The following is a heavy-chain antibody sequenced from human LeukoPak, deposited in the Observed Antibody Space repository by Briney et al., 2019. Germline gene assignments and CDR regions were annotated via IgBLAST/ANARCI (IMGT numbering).Heavy chain of an antibody. D-gene: IGHD3-16*01. CDR2: IIPILGTA. CDR3: ARAFIMINPNLDY. J-gene: IGHJ4*02. CDR1: GGTFGSYA. Sequence: SVKVSCKASGGTFGSYAISWVRQAPGQGLEWMGGIIPILGTANYAQKFQGRVTITADESTSTAYMELSSLRSEDTAVYYCARAFIMINPNLDYWGQGTLVTVSS. V-gene: IGHV1-69*13.